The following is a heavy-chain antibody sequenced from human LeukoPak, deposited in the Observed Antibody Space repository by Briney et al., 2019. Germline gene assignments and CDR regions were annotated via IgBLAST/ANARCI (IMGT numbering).Heavy chain of an antibody. J-gene: IGHJ4*02. D-gene: IGHD6-19*01. Sequence: SETLSLTCSVSGSSMNLYSWNWIRQSPGKGLEWIAYMYYSGPTNYNPSLENRAAISLDLSRHQFSLRLSSVTAADTAVYYCARIGLAVAFDYWGQGTLVTVSS. CDR2: MYYSGPT. CDR3: ARIGLAVAFDY. V-gene: IGHV4-59*08. CDR1: GSSMNLYS.